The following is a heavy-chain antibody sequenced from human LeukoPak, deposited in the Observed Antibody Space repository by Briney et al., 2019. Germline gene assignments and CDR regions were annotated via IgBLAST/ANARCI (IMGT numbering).Heavy chain of an antibody. Sequence: GGSLRLSCAASGNYWMHWVRQAPGKGLVWVSHINSDGSWTSYADSVKGRFTISTDTAKNSLFLQMNSLSAEDTAVYYCARDHAYAFDIRGQGTMVTVSS. CDR2: INSDGSWT. J-gene: IGHJ3*02. CDR1: GNYW. CDR3: ARDHAYAFDI. V-gene: IGHV3-74*01.